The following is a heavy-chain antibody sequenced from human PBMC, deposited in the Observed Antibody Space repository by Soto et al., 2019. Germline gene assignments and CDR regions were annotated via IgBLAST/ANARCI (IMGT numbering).Heavy chain of an antibody. CDR3: AKGTDFWSGNMSHFFDY. J-gene: IGHJ4*02. Sequence: PGGSLRLSCAASGFTFSSYAMSWVRQAPGKGLEWVSAISGSGGSTYYADSVKGRFTISRDNSKNTLYLQMNSLRAEDTAVYYFAKGTDFWSGNMSHFFDYWGQGTPVPVSS. D-gene: IGHD3-3*01. CDR1: GFTFSSYA. V-gene: IGHV3-23*01. CDR2: ISGSGGST.